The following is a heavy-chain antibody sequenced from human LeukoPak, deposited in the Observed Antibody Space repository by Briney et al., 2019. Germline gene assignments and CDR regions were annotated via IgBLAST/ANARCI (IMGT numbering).Heavy chain of an antibody. CDR3: AKFTYSGSYVAFDI. D-gene: IGHD1-26*01. CDR1: GFTFDDYG. CDR2: ISGSDGST. J-gene: IGHJ3*02. Sequence: PGGSLRLSCAASGFTFDDYGMSWVRQAPGKGLEWVSAISGSDGSTYYADSVKGRFTISRDNSKNTLYLQMDSLRAEDTAVYYCAKFTYSGSYVAFDIWGQGTMVTVSS. V-gene: IGHV3-23*01.